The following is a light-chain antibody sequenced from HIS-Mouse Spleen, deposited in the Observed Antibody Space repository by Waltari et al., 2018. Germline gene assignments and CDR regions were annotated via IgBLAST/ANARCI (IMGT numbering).Light chain of an antibody. CDR2: EGS. Sequence: QSALTQPASVSGSPGQSITISCTGTSSDVGSYNLVSWYQQHPGKDPKRMIYEGSKRPSGVSNRFSGSKYSNTASLTISGLQAEDEADYYCCSYAGSSTWVFGGGTKLTVL. CDR1: SSDVGSYNL. J-gene: IGLJ3*02. V-gene: IGLV2-23*01. CDR3: CSYAGSSTWV.